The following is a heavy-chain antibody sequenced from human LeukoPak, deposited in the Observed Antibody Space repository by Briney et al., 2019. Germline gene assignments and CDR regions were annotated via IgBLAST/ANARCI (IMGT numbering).Heavy chain of an antibody. CDR3: ARVSIAAAGTPKDDY. CDR1: GYTFTGYY. J-gene: IGHJ4*02. CDR2: INPNSGGT. D-gene: IGHD6-13*01. Sequence: ASVKVSCKASGYTFTGYYMHWVRQAPGQGLEWMGWINPNSGGTNYAQKFQGWVTMTRDTSISTAYMELSRLRSDNTAVYYCARVSIAAAGTPKDDYWGQGTLVTVSS. V-gene: IGHV1-2*04.